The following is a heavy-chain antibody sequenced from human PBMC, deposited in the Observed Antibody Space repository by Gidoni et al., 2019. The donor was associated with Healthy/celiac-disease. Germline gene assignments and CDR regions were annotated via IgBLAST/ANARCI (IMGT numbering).Heavy chain of an antibody. CDR1: GFTFSSYA. CDR3: AKGGQQLATYYYYGMDV. V-gene: IGHV3-23*01. J-gene: IGHJ6*02. D-gene: IGHD6-13*01. CDR2: ISGSGGST. Sequence: EVQLLESGGGLVQPGGSLIPSWEASGFTFSSYAMGGVRLAPGKGLEWGSAISGSGGSTYYADSVKGRFTISRDNSKNTLYLQMNSLRAEDTAVYYCAKGGQQLATYYYYGMDVWGQGTTVTVSS.